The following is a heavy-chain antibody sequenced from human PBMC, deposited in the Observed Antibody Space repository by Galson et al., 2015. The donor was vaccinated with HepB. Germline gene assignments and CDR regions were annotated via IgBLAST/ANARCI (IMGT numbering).Heavy chain of an antibody. CDR3: ARAPLDTARLGYYYSYYMDV. V-gene: IGHV2-70*01. CDR1: GFSLTTSGMC. Sequence: PALVKPTQTLTLTCTFSGFSLTTSGMCVTWIRQPPWKALEWLALIDWDDDKYYSTSLKTRLTISKDTSKNQEVLTMTNMDPVDTATYYCARAPLDTARLGYYYSYYMDVWGKGTTVTVSS. CDR2: IDWDDDK. D-gene: IGHD3/OR15-3a*01. J-gene: IGHJ6*03.